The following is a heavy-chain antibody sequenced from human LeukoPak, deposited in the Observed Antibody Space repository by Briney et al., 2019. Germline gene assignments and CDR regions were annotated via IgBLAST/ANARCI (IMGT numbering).Heavy chain of an antibody. D-gene: IGHD2-8*01. J-gene: IGHJ5*02. Sequence: GGSLRLSCAASGFTVSSNYMSWVRQAPGKGLEWVSVIYSGGSTYYADSVKGRFTISRDNSKNTLCLQMNSLRAEDTAVYYCARVLVVSWFDPWGQGTLVTVSS. V-gene: IGHV3-66*02. CDR3: ARVLVVSWFDP. CDR2: IYSGGST. CDR1: GFTVSSNY.